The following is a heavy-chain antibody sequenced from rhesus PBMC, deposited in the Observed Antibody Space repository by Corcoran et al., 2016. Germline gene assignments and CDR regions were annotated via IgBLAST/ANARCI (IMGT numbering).Heavy chain of an antibody. J-gene: IGHJ4*01. D-gene: IGHD6-13*01. V-gene: IGHV1-70*01. Sequence: QEQLVQSGAEVKKPGASVQVSCQASGYIFTRYVISLLRQAPGQGFEWMGGIHPGYGSTSYAQKVQGRVTMTADMSTSTVYMELSSLRSEDMAVYYCAAVNQLVKSVDYWGQGVLVTVSS. CDR3: AAVNQLVKSVDY. CDR2: IHPGYGST. CDR1: GYIFTRYV.